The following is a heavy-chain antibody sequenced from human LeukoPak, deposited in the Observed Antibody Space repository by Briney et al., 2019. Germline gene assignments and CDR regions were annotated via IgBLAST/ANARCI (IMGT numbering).Heavy chain of an antibody. V-gene: IGHV3-7*01. D-gene: IGHD1-26*01. Sequence: PGGSLRLSCAASGFWFSDYWMAWVRQAPGTGLEGVANINKYGSEKNYVDSVEGRFTISRDNDEDSVYLQMNSVRGDDTAVYYCVRDRIREPQFLFDYWGQGIMVIVSS. CDR3: VRDRIREPQFLFDY. CDR2: INKYGSEK. CDR1: GFWFSDYW. J-gene: IGHJ4*02.